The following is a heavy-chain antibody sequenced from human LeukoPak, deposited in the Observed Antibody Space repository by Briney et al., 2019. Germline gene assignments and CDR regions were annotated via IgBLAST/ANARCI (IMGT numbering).Heavy chain of an antibody. V-gene: IGHV4-34*01. CDR1: SGSFSGYY. CDR3: ARDKITMVGYYYYGMDV. J-gene: IGHJ6*02. Sequence: SETLSLTCAVYSGSFSGYYWSWIRQPPGKGLEWIGEINHSGSTNYNPSLKSRVTISVDTSKNQFSLKLSSVTAADTAVYYCARDKITMVGYYYYGMDVWGQGTTVTVSS. CDR2: INHSGST. D-gene: IGHD3-10*01.